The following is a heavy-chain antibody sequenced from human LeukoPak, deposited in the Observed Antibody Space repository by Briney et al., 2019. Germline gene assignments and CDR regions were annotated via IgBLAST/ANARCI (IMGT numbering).Heavy chain of an antibody. Sequence: SETLSLTCTVSGCSISSSFWSWIRQPPGKGLEWIGCINYSGSSHYNPSLKSRVTISLDTSKNQFSLRLSSVSAADTALYFCARDTVAAAGDFDYWGQGTLVTVSS. V-gene: IGHV4-59*01. CDR1: GCSISSSF. CDR2: INYSGSS. D-gene: IGHD6-25*01. CDR3: ARDTVAAAGDFDY. J-gene: IGHJ4*02.